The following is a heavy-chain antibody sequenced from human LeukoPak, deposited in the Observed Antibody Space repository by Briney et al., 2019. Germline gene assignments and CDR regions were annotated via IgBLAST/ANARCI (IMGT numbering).Heavy chain of an antibody. CDR3: AREALGPYCSSTSCYFDY. Sequence: PEGSLRLSCAASGFTFSSYAMHWVRQAPGKGLEWVAVISYDGSNKYYADSMKGRFTISRDNSKNTLYLQMNSLRAEDTAVYYCAREALGPYCSSTSCYFDYWGQGTLVTVSS. V-gene: IGHV3-30*04. CDR1: GFTFSSYA. J-gene: IGHJ4*02. CDR2: ISYDGSNK. D-gene: IGHD2-2*01.